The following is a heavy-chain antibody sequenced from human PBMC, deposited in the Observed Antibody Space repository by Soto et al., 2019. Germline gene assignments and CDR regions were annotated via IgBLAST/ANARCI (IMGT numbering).Heavy chain of an antibody. V-gene: IGHV4-59*12. J-gene: IGHJ4*02. CDR2: VYYSGST. CDR3: ARDQNYYGSGSYLY. CDR1: GGSISSYY. D-gene: IGHD3-10*01. Sequence: SETLSVTCTVSGGSISSYYWSWIRQPPGKGLEWIGYVYYSGSTNYNPSLKSRVTISVDTSKNQFSLKLSSVTAADTAVYYCARDQNYYGSGSYLYWGQGTLVTVSS.